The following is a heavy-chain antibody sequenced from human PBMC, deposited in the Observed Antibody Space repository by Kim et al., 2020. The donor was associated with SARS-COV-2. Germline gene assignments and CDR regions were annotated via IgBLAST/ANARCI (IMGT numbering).Heavy chain of an antibody. D-gene: IGHD3-9*01. Sequence: SRKSRVSISVDTSKNQFSLKLSSVTAADTAVYYCAGGRVDDILTGPFFDIWGQGTMVTVSS. J-gene: IGHJ3*02. CDR3: AGGRVDDILTGPFFDI. V-gene: IGHV4-59*09.